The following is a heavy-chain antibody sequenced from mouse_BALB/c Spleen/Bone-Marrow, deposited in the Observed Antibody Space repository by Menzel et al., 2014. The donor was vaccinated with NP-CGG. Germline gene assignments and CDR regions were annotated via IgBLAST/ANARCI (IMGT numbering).Heavy chain of an antibody. CDR2: ISSGSSTF. CDR1: GFTFSSFG. V-gene: IGHV5-17*02. J-gene: IGHJ2*01. Sequence: EVHLVESGGGLVQPGGSRKLSCAASGFTFSSFGMHWVRQAPEKGLEWVAYISSGSSTFYYADKVKGRFTVPKDNPKNTLFLQMTGLRSEDTAMYYCAREGGAYAGFDYWGQGTTLTVSS. D-gene: IGHD2-13*01. CDR3: AREGGAYAGFDY.